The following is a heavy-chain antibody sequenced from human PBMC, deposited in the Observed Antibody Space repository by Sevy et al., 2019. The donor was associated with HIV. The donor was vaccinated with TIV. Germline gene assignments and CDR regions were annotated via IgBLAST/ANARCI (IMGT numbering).Heavy chain of an antibody. CDR1: GFTFSSYA. Sequence: GGSLRLSCAASGFTFSSYAMSWVRQAPGKGLEWVSAISGSDGSTYYADSVKGRFTISRDNSKNTLYLQMNSLRAGDMDVYYCAYLKGGVAATSPDWFDPWGQGTLVTVSS. CDR2: ISGSDGST. CDR3: AYLKGGVAATSPDWFDP. D-gene: IGHD2-15*01. V-gene: IGHV3-23*01. J-gene: IGHJ5*02.